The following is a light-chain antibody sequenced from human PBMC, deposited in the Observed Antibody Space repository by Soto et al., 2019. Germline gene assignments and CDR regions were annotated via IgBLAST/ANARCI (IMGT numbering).Light chain of an antibody. CDR1: QSVGSY. CDR3: QQRHNWPPLT. Sequence: EIVLTQSPATLSLSPGERATLSCRASQSVGSYLIWYQQKPGQAPRLLIYDASLRATGIPARFRGSGSGTDFTLTISSLEPEDFAVYYCQQRHNWPPLTFGGGTKVEI. J-gene: IGKJ4*01. V-gene: IGKV3-11*01. CDR2: DAS.